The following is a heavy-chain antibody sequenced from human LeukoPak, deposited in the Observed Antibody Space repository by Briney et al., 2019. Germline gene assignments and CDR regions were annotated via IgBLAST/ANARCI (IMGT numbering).Heavy chain of an antibody. CDR3: ASSVSSRWAIIDY. V-gene: IGHV1-2*02. Sequence: ASVKVSCKASGYTFTAYYMHWVRQAPGQGREWLGWINPNSGGTNYAQKFQGRVTMTRDTSITTAYMELSRLSFDDTAVYYCASSVSSRWAIIDYWGQGTLVTVSS. CDR2: INPNSGGT. D-gene: IGHD6-13*01. J-gene: IGHJ4*02. CDR1: GYTFTAYY.